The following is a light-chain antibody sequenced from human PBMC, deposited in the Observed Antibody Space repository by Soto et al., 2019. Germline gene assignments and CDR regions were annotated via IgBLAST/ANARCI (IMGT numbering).Light chain of an antibody. V-gene: IGLV2-8*01. CDR3: SSYAGSNWYV. Sequence: VLTQPPSASGSPGQSVTISCTGTNSDVGGYNYVSWYQQYPGKAPKLIIYEVNERPSGVPDRFSGSKSGNTASLTVSGLQTADEADYYCSSYAGSNWYVFGTGTKVTVL. CDR2: EVN. J-gene: IGLJ1*01. CDR1: NSDVGGYNY.